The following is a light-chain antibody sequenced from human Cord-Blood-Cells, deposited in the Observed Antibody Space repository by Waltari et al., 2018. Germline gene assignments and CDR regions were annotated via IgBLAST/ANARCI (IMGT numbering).Light chain of an antibody. Sequence: EIVITQSPATLSVSPGERATLSCMASPRVSSNLAWYHQKPGQAPRLRIYGASTRATGIPARFSGSGSGTEFTLSISSLRTEDFAVYDGQQYNNWLTFGGGTTVEIK. V-gene: IGKV3-15*01. CDR2: GAS. J-gene: IGKJ4*01. CDR3: QQYNNWLT. CDR1: PRVSSN.